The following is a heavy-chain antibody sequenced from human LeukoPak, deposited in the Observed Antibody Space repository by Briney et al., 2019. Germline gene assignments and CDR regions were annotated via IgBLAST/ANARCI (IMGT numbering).Heavy chain of an antibody. D-gene: IGHD5-18*01. V-gene: IGHV1-69*06. CDR3: ARALWGDGYSYGYGDY. CDR2: IIPIFGTA. J-gene: IGHJ4*02. CDR1: GGTFSSYA. Sequence: ASVKVSCKASGGTFSSYAISWVRQAPGQGLEWMGGIIPIFGTANYAQKFQGRVTITADISTTTAYMELSSLRSEDTAVYYCARALWGDGYSYGYGDYWGQGTLVTVSS.